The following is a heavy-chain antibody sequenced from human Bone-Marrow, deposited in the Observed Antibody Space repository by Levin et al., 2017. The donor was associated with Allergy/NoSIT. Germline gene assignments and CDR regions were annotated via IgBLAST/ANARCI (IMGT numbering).Heavy chain of an antibody. Sequence: GESLKISCRPSGYSLSDYFLHWVRQAPGQDFEWMGWINPDSGGTKYAEKFQGRVTMTRDRSKTTATMELSGLTFDNTAIYYCAKDHGSMDWRHDYYAYSSAMDVWGQGTTVIVS. D-gene: IGHD3/OR15-3a*01. J-gene: IGHJ6*02. CDR2: INPDSGGT. CDR1: GYSLSDYF. V-gene: IGHV1-2*02. CDR3: AKDHGSMDWRHDYYAYSSAMDV.